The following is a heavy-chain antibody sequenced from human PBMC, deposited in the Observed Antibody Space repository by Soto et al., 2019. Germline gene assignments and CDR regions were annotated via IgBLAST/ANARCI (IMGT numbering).Heavy chain of an antibody. D-gene: IGHD2-2*01. V-gene: IGHV3-74*01. CDR2: INSDGSST. CDR3: TSGPPMYCSSSSCYASPFDY. J-gene: IGHJ4*02. CDR1: GFTLSSYW. Sequence: PGGSLRLSCAASGFTLSSYWMHWVRQAPGKGLVWVSRINSDGSSTSYAESVKGRFTISRDNAKNTLYLQMNSLRAEDTAVYYCTSGPPMYCSSSSCYASPFDYWGQGT.